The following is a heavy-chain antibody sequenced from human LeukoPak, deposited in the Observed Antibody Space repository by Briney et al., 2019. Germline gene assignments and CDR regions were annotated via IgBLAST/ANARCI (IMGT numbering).Heavy chain of an antibody. J-gene: IGHJ5*02. Sequence: SETLSLTCSVSGGSISSYYWSSIRQPAGKGLEWLGRIYSSGSTNYNPSLKSRVTMSVDTSKNQFSLKLSSVTAADTAVYYCARDMNVVVPAAIGDWFDPWGQGTLVTVSS. V-gene: IGHV4-4*07. CDR1: GGSISSYY. CDR3: ARDMNVVVPAAIGDWFDP. CDR2: IYSSGST. D-gene: IGHD2-2*01.